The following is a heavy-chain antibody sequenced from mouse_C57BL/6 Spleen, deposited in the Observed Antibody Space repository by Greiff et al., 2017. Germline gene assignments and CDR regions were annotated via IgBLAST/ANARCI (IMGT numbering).Heavy chain of an antibody. CDR1: GYTFTSYW. J-gene: IGHJ2*01. Sequence: QVQLQQSGAELVKPGASVKMSCKASGYTFTSYWITWVKQRPGQGLEWIGDIYPGSGSTNYNEKFKSKATLTVDTSSSTAYMQPSSLTSEDSAVYYCARNYGSSYVLDYWGQGTTLTVSS. CDR3: ARNYGSSYVLDY. D-gene: IGHD1-1*01. CDR2: IYPGSGST. V-gene: IGHV1-55*01.